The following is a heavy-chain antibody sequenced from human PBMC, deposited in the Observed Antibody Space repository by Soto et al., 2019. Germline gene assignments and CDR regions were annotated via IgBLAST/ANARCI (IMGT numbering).Heavy chain of an antibody. CDR3: ANGGLHGSIDGGLSYFHH. D-gene: IGHD2-15*01. V-gene: IGHV3-23*01. CDR2: FSRSNGVA. CDR1: GFTFSHYT. Sequence: EVQMLESGGYLVQPGGSLRVSCASGFTFSHYTMAWVRQAPGKGLEWVSGFSRSNGVAYYADSVKGRFTISRDNSKKTVFLQMNSLRAEDTVVYYCANGGLHGSIDGGLSYFHHWDQGTLVTVSS. J-gene: IGHJ4*02.